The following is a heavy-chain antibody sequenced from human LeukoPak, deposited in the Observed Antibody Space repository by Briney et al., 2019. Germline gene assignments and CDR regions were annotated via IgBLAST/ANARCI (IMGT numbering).Heavy chain of an antibody. V-gene: IGHV4-4*07. CDR1: GASITSQF. D-gene: IGHD1-26*01. J-gene: IGHJ5*02. CDR3: MSALGT. Sequence: SETLSLTYTVSGASITSQFWNWIRQPAGEGLEFVGLISASGAINFNPSLKSRVTMSIDTSKNQFSLKLTSMTAADTAVYYCMSALGTWGQGTLVTVSS. CDR2: ISASGAI.